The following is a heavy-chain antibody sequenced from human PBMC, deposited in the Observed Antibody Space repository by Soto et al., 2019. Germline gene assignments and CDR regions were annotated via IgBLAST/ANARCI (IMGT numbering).Heavy chain of an antibody. J-gene: IGHJ4*02. CDR1: GFTFSSYA. CDR3: AKDRYCRSIRCYAGFDY. D-gene: IGHD2-2*01. Sequence: GGSLRLSCAASGFTFSSYAMSWVRQAPGKGLEWVSTISGSGGSTYYADSVKGRFTISRDSSKNTLYLQMNSLRAEDTAVDDYAKDRYCRSIRCYAGFDYWGQGTLVTVSS. CDR2: ISGSGGST. V-gene: IGHV3-23*01.